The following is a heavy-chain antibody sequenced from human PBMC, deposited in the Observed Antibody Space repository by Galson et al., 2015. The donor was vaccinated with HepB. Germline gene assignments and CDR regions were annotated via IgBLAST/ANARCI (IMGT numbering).Heavy chain of an antibody. J-gene: IGHJ3*02. V-gene: IGHV1-69*01. D-gene: IGHD1-26*01. CDR3: AREGGGSYFGAFDI. Sequence: GTFSSYAISWVRQAPGQGLEWMGGIIPIFGTANYAQKFQGRVTITADESTSTAYMELSSLRSEDTAVYYCAREGGGSYFGAFDIWGQGTMVTVSS. CDR2: IIPIFGTA. CDR1: GTFSSYA.